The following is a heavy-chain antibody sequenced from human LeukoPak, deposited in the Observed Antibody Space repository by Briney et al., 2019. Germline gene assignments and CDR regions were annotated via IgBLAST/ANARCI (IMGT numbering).Heavy chain of an antibody. Sequence: GESLKISCAASGFTFSSYSMNWVRQAPGKGLEWVSSISSSSSYIYYADSVKGRFTISGDNAKNSLYLQMNSLRAEDTAVYYCAKRGSWLDYWGQGTLVTVSS. D-gene: IGHD6-13*01. CDR2: ISSSSSYI. CDR1: GFTFSSYS. V-gene: IGHV3-21*01. J-gene: IGHJ4*02. CDR3: AKRGSWLDY.